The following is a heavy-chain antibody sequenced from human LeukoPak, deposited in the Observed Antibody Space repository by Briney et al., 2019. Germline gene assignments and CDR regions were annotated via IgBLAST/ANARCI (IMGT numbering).Heavy chain of an antibody. V-gene: IGHV1-2*02. D-gene: IGHD4-23*01. CDR3: ARGDYGGNFPFDY. Sequence: GASVKVSCKASGYTFTDYYVHWVRQAPGQGLEWMGWMNPNSGGTNYAQRFQGRVTMTRDTSISTAYMELSRLRSDDTAVYYCARGDYGGNFPFDYWGQGTLVTVSS. J-gene: IGHJ4*02. CDR1: GYTFTDYY. CDR2: MNPNSGGT.